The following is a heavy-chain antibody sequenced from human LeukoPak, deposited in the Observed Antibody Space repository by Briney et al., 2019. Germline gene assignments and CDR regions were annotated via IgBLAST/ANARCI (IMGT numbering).Heavy chain of an antibody. CDR1: GGSVTSGDHY. J-gene: IGHJ4*02. D-gene: IGHD4-17*01. V-gene: IGHV4-31*03. Sequence: SQTLSLTCTVSGGSVTSGDHYWSWIRQPPEKGLEWIGHLYDRGSSTVYNPSLKSRSTISMGASESQLSLRLSSVNAADTAVYYCARGRGYGYGIDYWGRGTLVTVSS. CDR2: LYDRGSST. CDR3: ARGRGYGYGIDY.